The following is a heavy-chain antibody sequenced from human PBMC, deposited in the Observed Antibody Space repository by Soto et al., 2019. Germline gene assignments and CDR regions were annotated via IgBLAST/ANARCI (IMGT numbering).Heavy chain of an antibody. Sequence: PSDTLSLTCSVSGVSIGSHFWSWIRQAPGKGPELVGYIYHTVNTKYNPALKSRVTISMDTSKNQLSLHLSSVTAADTAVYYCARLQYTVVTALDIWGQGTMVTVSS. J-gene: IGHJ3*02. V-gene: IGHV4-59*11. D-gene: IGHD2-15*01. CDR2: IYHTVNT. CDR1: GVSIGSHF. CDR3: ARLQYTVVTALDI.